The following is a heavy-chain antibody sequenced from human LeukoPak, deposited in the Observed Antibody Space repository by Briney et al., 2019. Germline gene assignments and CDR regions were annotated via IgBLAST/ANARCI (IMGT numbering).Heavy chain of an antibody. Sequence: GGSLRLSCAASGFTVSSNYMSWVRQAPGKGLEWVSVIYSGGSTYYADSVKGRFTISRDNSKNTLYLQMNSLRAEDTAVYYCARVAPSYYDILTGYFPYWYFDLWGRGTLVTVSS. CDR3: ARVAPSYYDILTGYFPYWYFDL. J-gene: IGHJ2*01. D-gene: IGHD3-9*01. CDR1: GFTVSSNY. CDR2: IYSGGST. V-gene: IGHV3-66*01.